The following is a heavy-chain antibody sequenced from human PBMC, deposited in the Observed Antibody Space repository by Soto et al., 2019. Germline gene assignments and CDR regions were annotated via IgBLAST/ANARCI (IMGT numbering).Heavy chain of an antibody. Sequence: QVQLVESGGGVVQPGRSLRLSCAASGFTFSNYGMHWVRQAPGKGLEWVAVISYDGSNKYYADSVKGRFTISRDNSKNTLYRQMNSRRAEDTAVYYCAKAFTIFGVVRYLDPWGQGTLVTVSS. J-gene: IGHJ5*02. CDR3: AKAFTIFGVVRYLDP. CDR2: ISYDGSNK. CDR1: GFTFSNYG. D-gene: IGHD3-3*01. V-gene: IGHV3-30*18.